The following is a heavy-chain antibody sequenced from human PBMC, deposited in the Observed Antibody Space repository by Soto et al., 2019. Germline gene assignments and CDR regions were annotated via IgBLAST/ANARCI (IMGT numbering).Heavy chain of an antibody. CDR1: GFTFSTSW. J-gene: IGHJ4*02. D-gene: IGHD6-19*01. V-gene: IGHV3-74*01. CDR3: ARGPRGWFGYDY. CDR2: INSGASAT. Sequence: EVQLVESGGGLVQPGGSLRLSCAASGFTFSTSWMHWVRQAAGKGLVWVSRINSGASATNYADSVKGRFTISRDNAKNTLYLQMDSLTADDMAVYYCARGPRGWFGYDYWGQGTLVSVS.